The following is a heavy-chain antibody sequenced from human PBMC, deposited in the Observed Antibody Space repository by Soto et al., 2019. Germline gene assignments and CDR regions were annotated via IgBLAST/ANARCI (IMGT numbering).Heavy chain of an antibody. CDR2: TYYRSEWYN. D-gene: IGHD3-10*01. V-gene: IGHV6-1*01. CDR1: GESVSSNSAA. J-gene: IGHJ6*02. Sequence: QTRTLPRAIAGESVSSNSAAWNWIMQSPSRGVEWLGRTYYRSEWYNDYAVSVKSRITINPDTSKNQFSLQLNSVTPEDTAVYYCARGVWFGEQDYYYYGMDVWGQGTTVTVS. CDR3: ARGVWFGEQDYYYYGMDV.